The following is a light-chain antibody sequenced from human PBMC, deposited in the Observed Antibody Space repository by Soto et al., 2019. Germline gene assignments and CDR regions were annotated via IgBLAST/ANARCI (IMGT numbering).Light chain of an antibody. J-gene: IGLJ2*01. CDR3: AARDDSLSSVV. V-gene: IGLV1-47*01. CDR1: GSNIGSNY. Sequence: QSVLTQPPSASGTPGQRVTISYSGSGSNIGSNYVYWYQQLPGTAPKLLIYRNNQRPSGVPDRFSGSKSGTSASLAISGLRSEDEADYYCAARDDSLSSVVFGGGTQLTVL. CDR2: RNN.